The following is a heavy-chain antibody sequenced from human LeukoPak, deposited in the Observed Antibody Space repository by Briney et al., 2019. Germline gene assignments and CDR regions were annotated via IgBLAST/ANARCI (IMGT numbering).Heavy chain of an antibody. CDR1: GYTFTSYG. Sequence: ASVKVSCKASGYTFTSYGISWVRPAPGQGLEWMGWISAYNGNTNYAQKLQGRVTMTTDTSTSTAYMELRSLRSDDTAVYYCARDQYYYDSSGSLPYYYYGMDAWGQGTTVTVSS. D-gene: IGHD3-22*01. CDR3: ARDQYYYDSSGSLPYYYYGMDA. V-gene: IGHV1-18*01. J-gene: IGHJ6*02. CDR2: ISAYNGNT.